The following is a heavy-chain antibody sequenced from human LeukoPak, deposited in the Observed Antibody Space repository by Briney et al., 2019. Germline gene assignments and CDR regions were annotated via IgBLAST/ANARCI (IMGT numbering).Heavy chain of an antibody. CDR2: IYPNTGGT. CDR3: AREPGTATGY. D-gene: IGHD1-1*01. J-gene: IGHJ4*02. V-gene: IGHV1-2*02. Sequence: ASVKVSCKASGYTFTGYYLHWVRQAPGQGLEWMGWIYPNTGGTKSTQKFQGRVSMTRDTSITTAYLETNKLTSDDTAVYYCAREPGTATGYWGQGTLVTVSS. CDR1: GYTFTGYY.